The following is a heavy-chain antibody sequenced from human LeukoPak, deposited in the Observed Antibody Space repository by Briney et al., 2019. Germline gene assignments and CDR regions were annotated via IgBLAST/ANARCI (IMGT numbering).Heavy chain of an antibody. CDR1: GGSLSSYY. V-gene: IGHV4-34*01. J-gene: IGHJ4*02. CDR2: INLSGST. CDR3: AGVVAASLSGDY. Sequence: PSETLSLTCTVSGGSLSSYYWSWVRQPPGKGLEWVGEINLSGSTNYNPSLTSRVPISVDQSKNQFSLKRSSGTAADTAVYYCAGVVAASLSGDYWGQGTLVTGSP. D-gene: IGHD2-15*01.